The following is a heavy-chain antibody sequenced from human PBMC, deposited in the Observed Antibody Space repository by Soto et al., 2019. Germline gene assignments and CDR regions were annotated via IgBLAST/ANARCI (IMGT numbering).Heavy chain of an antibody. J-gene: IGHJ4*02. CDR2: INSDGSST. Sequence: ESGGGVVQPGRSLRLSCAASGFTFSSYGMHWVRQAPGKGLEWVSRINSDGSSTSYADSVKGRFTISRDNAKNTLYLQMNSLRAEDTAVYYCARVKMALTPDYWGQGTLVTVSS. D-gene: IGHD2-15*01. CDR1: GFTFSSYG. V-gene: IGHV3-74*02. CDR3: ARVKMALTPDY.